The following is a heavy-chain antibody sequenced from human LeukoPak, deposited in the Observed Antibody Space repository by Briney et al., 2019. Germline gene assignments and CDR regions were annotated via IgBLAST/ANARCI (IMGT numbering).Heavy chain of an antibody. CDR1: GFTFSSSY. CDR3: ARGGGDYPLDY. CDR2: IYSDGTT. D-gene: IGHD4-17*01. Sequence: GGSLRLSRAASGFTFSSSYMSWVRQAPGKGLEWVSVIYSDGTTYYADSVKGRFSISRDNSKNTLYLQMNSLRVEDTAVCYCARGGGDYPLDYWGQGSLVTVSS. J-gene: IGHJ4*02. V-gene: IGHV3-66*01.